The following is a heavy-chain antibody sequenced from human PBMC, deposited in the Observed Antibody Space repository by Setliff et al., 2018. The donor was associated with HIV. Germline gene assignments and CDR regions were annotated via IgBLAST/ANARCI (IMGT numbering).Heavy chain of an antibody. CDR2: ISTSGST. Sequence: SETLSLTCTVSGGSIRRGSYYWSWIRQPAGEGLEWIGHISTSGSTNYNPSLKNRVTLSLDTSKNQFSLTLRSVFAADTAVYYCVRYPGCNSGWSGTTFDYWGQGTLVTVSS. J-gene: IGHJ4*02. CDR1: GGSIRRGSYY. V-gene: IGHV4-61*09. CDR3: VRYPGCNSGWSGTTFDY. D-gene: IGHD6-19*01.